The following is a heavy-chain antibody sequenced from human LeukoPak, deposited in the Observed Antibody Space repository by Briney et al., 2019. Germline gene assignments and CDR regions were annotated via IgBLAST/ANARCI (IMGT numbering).Heavy chain of an antibody. CDR1: GGSISSYY. D-gene: IGHD6-19*01. CDR3: ARTTAVAGTRWFDP. J-gene: IGHJ5*02. V-gene: IGHV4-59*01. CDR2: IYYSGST. Sequence: PSETLPLTCTVSGGSISSYYWSWIRQPPGKGLEWIGYIYYSGSTNYNPSLKSRVTISVDTSKNQFSLKLSSVTAADTAVYYCARTTAVAGTRWFDPWGQGTLVTVSS.